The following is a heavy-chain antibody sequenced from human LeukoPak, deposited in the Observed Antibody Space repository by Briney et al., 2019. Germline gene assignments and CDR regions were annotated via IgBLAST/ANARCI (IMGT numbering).Heavy chain of an antibody. CDR3: ANRVAQHDS. CDR1: GFTLSIYS. D-gene: IGHD3-3*01. J-gene: IGHJ5*02. CDR2: ISSSTNTI. Sequence: GGSLRLSCAASGFTLSIYSINWVRQAPGKGLEWIAYISSSTNTIYYADSAKGRFTVSRDNANNSVYLQMNSLTAEDTGIYYCANRVAQHDSWGQGTLVTVSS. V-gene: IGHV3-48*01.